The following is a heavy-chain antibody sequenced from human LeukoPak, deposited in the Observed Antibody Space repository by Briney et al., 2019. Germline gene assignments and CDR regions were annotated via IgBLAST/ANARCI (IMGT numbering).Heavy chain of an antibody. Sequence: SETLSLTCAVYGGSFSGYYWSWIRQPPGKGPEWIGEINHSGSTNYNPSLKSRVTISVDTSKNQFSLKLSSVTAADTAVYYCARAGNTGQIVVPAAIGWFDPWGQGTLVTVSS. CDR2: INHSGST. CDR3: ARAGNTGQIVVPAAIGWFDP. J-gene: IGHJ5*02. V-gene: IGHV4-34*01. CDR1: GGSFSGYY. D-gene: IGHD2-2*01.